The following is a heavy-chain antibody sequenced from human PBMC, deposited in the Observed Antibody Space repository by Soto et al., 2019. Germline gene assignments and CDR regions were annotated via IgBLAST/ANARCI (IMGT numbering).Heavy chain of an antibody. Sequence: GGSLRLSCAASGFTFSSYWMSWVRQAPGKGLEWVANIKQDGSEKYYVDSVKGRFTISRDNAKNSLYLQMNSLRAEDTAVYYCARDRVYYDFWSGYNYYYYGMDVWGQGTTVTAP. CDR2: IKQDGSEK. J-gene: IGHJ6*02. CDR1: GFTFSSYW. CDR3: ARDRVYYDFWSGYNYYYYGMDV. D-gene: IGHD3-3*01. V-gene: IGHV3-7*01.